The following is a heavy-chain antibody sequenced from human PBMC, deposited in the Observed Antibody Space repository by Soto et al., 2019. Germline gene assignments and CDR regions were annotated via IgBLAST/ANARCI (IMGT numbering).Heavy chain of an antibody. CDR1: GFTFSSYG. CDR3: ARDPEGVVVPAATLLLDP. Sequence: GGSLRLSCAASGFTFSSYGMHWVRQAPGKGLEWVAVIWYDGSNKYYADSVKGRFTISRDNSKNTLYLQMNSLRAEDTAVYYCARDPEGVVVPAATLLLDPWGQGTLVTVSS. J-gene: IGHJ5*02. D-gene: IGHD2-2*01. V-gene: IGHV3-33*01. CDR2: IWYDGSNK.